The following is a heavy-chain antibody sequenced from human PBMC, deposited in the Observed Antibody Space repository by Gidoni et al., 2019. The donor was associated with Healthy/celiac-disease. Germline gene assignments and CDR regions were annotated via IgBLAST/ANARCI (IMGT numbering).Heavy chain of an antibody. V-gene: IGHV4-34*01. CDR1: GGSFSGYD. Sequence: QVQLQQWGAGLLKPSETLSLTCAVYGGSFSGYDGSWIRQPPGKGLEWIGEINHSGSTNYNPSLKSRVTISVDTPKNQFSLKLSSVTAADTAVYYCARGPGSWYYAFDYWGQGTLVTVSS. CDR2: INHSGST. J-gene: IGHJ4*02. CDR3: ARGPGSWYYAFDY. D-gene: IGHD6-13*01.